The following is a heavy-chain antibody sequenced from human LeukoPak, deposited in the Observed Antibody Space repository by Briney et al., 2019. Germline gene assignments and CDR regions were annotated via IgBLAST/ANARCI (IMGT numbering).Heavy chain of an antibody. Sequence: GGSLRLSCAASGFTFSSYWMHWVRQAPGKGLVWVSRINSDGSSTSYADSVKGRFTISRDNAKNTLYLQMNSLRAVRTAVYYCRIPLGSRPISYYYGMDVWGQGTTVTVSS. D-gene: IGHD3-10*01. CDR1: GFTFSSYW. J-gene: IGHJ6*02. V-gene: IGHV3-74*01. CDR3: RIPLGSRPISYYYGMDV. CDR2: INSDGSST.